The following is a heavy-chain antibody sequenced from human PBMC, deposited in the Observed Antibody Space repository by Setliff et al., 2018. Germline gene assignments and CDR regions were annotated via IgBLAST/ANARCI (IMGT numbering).Heavy chain of an antibody. CDR1: GGSFSGYY. D-gene: IGHD5-12*01. Sequence: SETLSLTCAVYGGSFSGYYWSWIRQPPGKGLEWIGEINHSGSTNYNPSLKSRVTISVDTSKNQFSLKLSSVTAADKAVYYCSICERLWLRFSLFYWGQGTLVTVSS. J-gene: IGHJ4*02. CDR2: INHSGST. CDR3: SICERLWLRFSLFY. V-gene: IGHV4-34*01.